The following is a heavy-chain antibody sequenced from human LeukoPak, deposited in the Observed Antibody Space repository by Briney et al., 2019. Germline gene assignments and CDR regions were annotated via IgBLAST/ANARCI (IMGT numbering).Heavy chain of an antibody. Sequence: SETLSLTCTVSGGSISSYYWSWTRQPPGKGLEWIGYIYYRGSTNYNPSLKSRVIILLDTSKSQFSLKLSSVTAADTAVYYCARHYYTALPDYWGQGTLVTVSS. CDR1: GGSISSYY. CDR3: ARHYYTALPDY. J-gene: IGHJ4*02. V-gene: IGHV4-59*08. D-gene: IGHD3-3*01. CDR2: IYYRGST.